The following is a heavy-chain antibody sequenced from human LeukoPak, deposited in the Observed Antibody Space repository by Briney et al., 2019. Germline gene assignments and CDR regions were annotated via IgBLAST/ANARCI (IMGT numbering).Heavy chain of an antibody. CDR2: ISWNSGYI. CDR3: AKVRGTYSSGYFFDY. Sequence: GGSLKLSCAASGFTFDNYAMHWVRQAPGKGLEWLSIISWNSGYIGYADSVKGRFTISRDNAKKSLDLQMNSLRAEDTAFYYCAKVRGTYSSGYFFDYWGQGTLVTVSS. V-gene: IGHV3-9*01. CDR1: GFTFDNYA. D-gene: IGHD6-19*01. J-gene: IGHJ4*02.